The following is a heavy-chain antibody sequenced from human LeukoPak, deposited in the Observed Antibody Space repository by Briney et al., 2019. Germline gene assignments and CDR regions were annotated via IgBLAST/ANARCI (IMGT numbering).Heavy chain of an antibody. V-gene: IGHV3-30*03. CDR1: GFTFSSYG. CDR3: ASEAGGVDY. CDR2: ISYDGSNK. Sequence: RGSLRLSCAASGFTFSSYGMHWVRQAPGKGLEWVAVISYDGSNKYYADSVKGRFTISRDNSKNTLYLQMNSLRAEDTAVYYCASEAGGVDYWGQGTLVTVSS. J-gene: IGHJ4*02. D-gene: IGHD3-10*01.